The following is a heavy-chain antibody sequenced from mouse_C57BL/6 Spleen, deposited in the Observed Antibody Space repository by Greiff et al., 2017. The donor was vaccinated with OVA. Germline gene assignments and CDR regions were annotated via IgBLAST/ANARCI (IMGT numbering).Heavy chain of an antibody. CDR3: TRWGPSYWYFDV. CDR2: IDPETGGT. Sequence: VQLQQSGAELVRPGASVTLSCKASGYTFTDYEMHWVKQTPVHGLEWIGAIDPETGGTAYNQKFKGKAILTADKSSSTAYMELCSLTSEDSAVYYSTRWGPSYWYFDVWGTGTTVTVSS. V-gene: IGHV1-15*01. CDR1: GYTFTDYE. J-gene: IGHJ1*03.